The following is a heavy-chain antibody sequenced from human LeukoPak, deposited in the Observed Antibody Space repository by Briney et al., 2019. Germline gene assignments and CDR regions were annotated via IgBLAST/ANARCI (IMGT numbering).Heavy chain of an antibody. D-gene: IGHD6-13*01. CDR3: ARDRVGSSWYASMFDP. J-gene: IGHJ5*02. V-gene: IGHV4-4*07. Sequence: SETLSLTCTVSGGSISSYYWSWIRQPAGKGLXXXXXXYTSVSTNYNPSLKSRVTMSVDTSKNQFSLKLSSVTAADTAVYYCARDRVGSSWYASMFDPWGQGTLVTVSS. CDR2: XYTSVST. CDR1: GGSISSYY.